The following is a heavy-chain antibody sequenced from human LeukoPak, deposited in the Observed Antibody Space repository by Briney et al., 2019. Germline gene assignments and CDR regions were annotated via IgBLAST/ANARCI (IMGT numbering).Heavy chain of an antibody. CDR2: MNPNSGNT. J-gene: IGHJ4*02. V-gene: IGHV1-8*01. D-gene: IGHD6-13*01. Sequence: ASVKVSCKASGYTFTSYDINWVRQATGRGLEWMGWMNPNSGNTGYAQKFQGRVTMTRNTSISTAYMELSSLRSEDTAVYYCASDIAAAGTSDYWGQGTLVTVSS. CDR1: GYTFTSYD. CDR3: ASDIAAAGTSDY.